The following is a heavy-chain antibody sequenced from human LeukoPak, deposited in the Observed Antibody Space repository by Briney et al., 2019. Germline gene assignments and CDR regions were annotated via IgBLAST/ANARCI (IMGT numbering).Heavy chain of an antibody. D-gene: IGHD2-21*02. CDR2: IIPILGTA. CDR1: GGTFSSYA. Sequence: GASVKVSCKASGGTFSSYAISWVRQAPGQGLEWMGRIIPILGTANYAQKFQGRVTITADKSTSTAYMELSSLRSEDTAVYYCATRAYCGGDCYSAPWGQGTLVTVSS. CDR3: ATRAYCGGDCYSAP. V-gene: IGHV1-69*04. J-gene: IGHJ5*02.